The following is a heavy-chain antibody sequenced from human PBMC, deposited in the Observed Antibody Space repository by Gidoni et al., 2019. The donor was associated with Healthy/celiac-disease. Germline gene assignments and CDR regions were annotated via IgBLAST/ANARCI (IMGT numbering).Heavy chain of an antibody. Sequence: EVQLVESGGGLVQPGRSLRLSCTASGFPFGDYAMSWFRQAPGKGREWVGLIRSKAYGGTTEYDASVKGRFTISRDDSKSIAYLQMNSLKTEDTAVYYCTRDRNYGSGSYCSVYWGQGTLVTVSS. CDR2: IRSKAYGGTT. CDR3: TRDRNYGSGSYCSVY. CDR1: GFPFGDYA. J-gene: IGHJ4*02. V-gene: IGHV3-49*03. D-gene: IGHD3-10*01.